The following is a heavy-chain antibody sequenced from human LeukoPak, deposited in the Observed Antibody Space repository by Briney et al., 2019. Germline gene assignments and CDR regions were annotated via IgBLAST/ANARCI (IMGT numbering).Heavy chain of an antibody. CDR1: GDSISSGNYY. CDR3: ARGGSYYGVWFDP. V-gene: IGHV4-61*02. Sequence: SETLSLTCTVSGDSISSGNYYWTWIRQPAGKGLEWIGRIYTSGSTNYNPSLKSRVTISVDTSKNQFSLKLSSVTAADTAVYYCARGGSYYGVWFDPWGQGTLVTASS. J-gene: IGHJ5*02. D-gene: IGHD1-26*01. CDR2: IYTSGST.